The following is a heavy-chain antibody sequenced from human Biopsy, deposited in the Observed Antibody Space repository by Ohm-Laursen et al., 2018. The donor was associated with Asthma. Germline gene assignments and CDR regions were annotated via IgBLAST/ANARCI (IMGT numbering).Heavy chain of an antibody. Sequence: SLRLSCAASGFTFSSYSMNWVRQAPGKGLEWVAVISYDGSNKYYADSVKGRFTISRDNAKNSLYLQMNSLRAEDTAVYYCPREKAYSDILTAYYNGWCFDLWGRGTLVTVSS. V-gene: IGHV3-30*03. CDR3: PREKAYSDILTAYYNGWCFDL. CDR2: ISYDGSNK. CDR1: GFTFSSYS. D-gene: IGHD3-9*01. J-gene: IGHJ2*01.